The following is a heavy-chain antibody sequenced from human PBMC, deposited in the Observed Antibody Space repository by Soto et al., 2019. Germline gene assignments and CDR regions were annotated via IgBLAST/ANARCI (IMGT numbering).Heavy chain of an antibody. J-gene: IGHJ4*02. D-gene: IGHD3-10*01. Sequence: GGSLRLSCAASGFTFSSYGMHWVRQAPGKGLEWVAVIWYDGSNKYYADSVKGRFTISRDNSKNTLYLQMNSLRAEDTAVYYCARGSPGITMVRGAQSFDYWGQGTLVTVSS. CDR2: IWYDGSNK. CDR1: GFTFSSYG. CDR3: ARGSPGITMVRGAQSFDY. V-gene: IGHV3-33*01.